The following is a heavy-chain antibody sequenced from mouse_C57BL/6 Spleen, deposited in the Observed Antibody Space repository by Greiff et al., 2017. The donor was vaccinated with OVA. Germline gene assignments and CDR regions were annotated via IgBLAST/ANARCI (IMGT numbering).Heavy chain of an antibody. Sequence: QVQLKQPGAELVMPGASVKLSCKASGYTFTSYWMHWVKQRPGQGLEWIGEIDPSDSYTNYNQKFKGKSTLTVDKSSSTAYMQLSSLTSEDSAVYYCARLAAQATSFAYWGQGTLVTVSA. D-gene: IGHD3-2*02. CDR1: GYTFTSYW. V-gene: IGHV1-69*01. CDR3: ARLAAQATSFAY. J-gene: IGHJ3*01. CDR2: IDPSDSYT.